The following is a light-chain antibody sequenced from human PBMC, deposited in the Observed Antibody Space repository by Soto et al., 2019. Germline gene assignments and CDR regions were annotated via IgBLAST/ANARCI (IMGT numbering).Light chain of an antibody. CDR1: SSDVGGHNY. J-gene: IGLJ1*01. Sequence: QSVLTQPASVSGSPGQSITISCTGTSSDVGGHNYVSWYQQHPGKAPKFMIFEVSNRPSGVSNRFSGSKSGNTASLTISGLQAEDEADYYCSSYTSSSTLYVFGTGTKLTVL. CDR2: EVS. V-gene: IGLV2-14*01. CDR3: SSYTSSSTLYV.